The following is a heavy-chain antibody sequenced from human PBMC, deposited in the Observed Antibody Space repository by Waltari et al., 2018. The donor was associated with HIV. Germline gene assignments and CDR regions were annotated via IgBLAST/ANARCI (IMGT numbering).Heavy chain of an antibody. CDR3: ARWCKGYKWICDAFDV. V-gene: IGHV4-34*01. CDR2: VRPGGCT. Sequence: QEHLQQWGAGLLNTSETLSLTCAVYGVSLSAYYWSWIRQSPGKGLEWIGEVRPGGCTNYNPSLKSRVTISEDTSKNQFSLKLTSVTAADTAVYHCARWCKGYKWICDAFDVWGQGTMVAVSS. CDR1: GVSLSAYY. D-gene: IGHD1-20*01. J-gene: IGHJ3*01.